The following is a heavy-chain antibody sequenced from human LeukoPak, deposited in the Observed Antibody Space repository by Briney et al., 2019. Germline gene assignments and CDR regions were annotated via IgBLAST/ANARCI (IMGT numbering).Heavy chain of an antibody. Sequence: GESLKISCKASGYSFTSYWIGWVRQMPGKGLEWMGIIYVGDSDTRYSPSFQGQVTISVDKSISTAYLQWSSLKASDTAMYYCARVVADNWFDPWGQGTLVTVSS. CDR3: ARVVADNWFDP. CDR1: GYSFTSYW. J-gene: IGHJ5*02. V-gene: IGHV5-51*01. CDR2: IYVGDSDT. D-gene: IGHD2-15*01.